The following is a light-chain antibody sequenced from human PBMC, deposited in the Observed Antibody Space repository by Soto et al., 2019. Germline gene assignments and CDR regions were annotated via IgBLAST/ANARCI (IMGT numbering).Light chain of an antibody. CDR1: QSFRGL. CDR3: QQRHMWPIT. V-gene: IGKV3-11*01. J-gene: IGKJ5*01. Sequence: EVVLTQSPVTLSLSPGERATLSCRASQSFRGLLAWYQQNPGQAPRLLIYDAYNRATGIPPRFSGSGSGTDFTLTISSLEPEDSAVYHCQQRHMWPITFGEGTRLEIK. CDR2: DAY.